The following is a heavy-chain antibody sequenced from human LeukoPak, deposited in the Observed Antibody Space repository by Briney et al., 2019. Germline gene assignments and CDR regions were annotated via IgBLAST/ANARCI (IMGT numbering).Heavy chain of an antibody. Sequence: GASVKVSCKASGYTFTSYGISWVRQAPGQGLEWMGWISAYNGNTNYAQKLQGRVTMTTDTSTSTAYMELGSLRSDDTAVYYCARDLPVPTNYYYYMDVWGKGTTVTVSS. CDR1: GYTFTSYG. CDR3: ARDLPVPTNYYYYMDV. V-gene: IGHV1-18*01. J-gene: IGHJ6*03. CDR2: ISAYNGNT.